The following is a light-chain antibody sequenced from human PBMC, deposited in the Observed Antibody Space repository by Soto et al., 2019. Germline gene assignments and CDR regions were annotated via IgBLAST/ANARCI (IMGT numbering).Light chain of an antibody. CDR1: QGISNY. V-gene: IGKV1-27*01. CDR2: AAS. CDR3: QKYDSALGT. J-gene: IGKJ1*01. Sequence: DIQMTQSPSSLSASVGDRVTITCRATQGISNYLAWYQQKPGKVPKLLIYAASTLQSGVPSRFSGSGSGTDFTLTISSXQPEDAATFYCQKYDSALGTFGQGTKVDIK.